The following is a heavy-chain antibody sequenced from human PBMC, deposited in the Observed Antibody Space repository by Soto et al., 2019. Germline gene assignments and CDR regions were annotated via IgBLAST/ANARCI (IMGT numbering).Heavy chain of an antibody. J-gene: IGHJ6*02. V-gene: IGHV4-34*01. CDR3: ARGPTYYDFWGGYYTGYYYGMDV. D-gene: IGHD3-3*01. CDR1: GGSFSGYY. CDR2: INHSGST. Sequence: SETLSLTCAVYGGSFSGYYWSWIRQPPGKGLEWIGEINHSGSTNYNPSLKSRVTISVDTSKNQFSLKLSSVTAADTAVYYCARGPTYYDFWGGYYTGYYYGMDVWGQGTTVTVSS.